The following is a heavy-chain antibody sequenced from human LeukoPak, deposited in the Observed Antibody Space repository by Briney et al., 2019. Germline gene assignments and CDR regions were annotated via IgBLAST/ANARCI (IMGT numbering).Heavy chain of an antibody. CDR2: INPNSGST. CDR3: ARGGMVRDRRHFQFDH. V-gene: IGHV1-2*02. J-gene: IGHJ4*02. Sequence: GASVKVSCKASGYTFTGYYMHWVRQAPGQGLEWMGWINPNSGSTIYAQKFQGRVTMTRDTSTSTVYMDLTSLRSEDTAVYYCARGGMVRDRRHFQFDHWGQGTLVTVSS. D-gene: IGHD3-10*01. CDR1: GYTFTGYY.